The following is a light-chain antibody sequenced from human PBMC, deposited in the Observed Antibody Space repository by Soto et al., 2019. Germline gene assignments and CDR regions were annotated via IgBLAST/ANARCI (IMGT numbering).Light chain of an antibody. CDR3: QTWDTGIRV. CDR2: VNSDGSH. J-gene: IGLJ2*01. Sequence: QLVLTQSPSASASLGTSVRLTCTLSSGHSSYAIAWHQQQAEKGPRFLMKVNSDGSHNKGDGIPDRFSGSTSGAERYLTISSLQSEDEADYYCQTWDTGIRVFGGGTKLTVL. V-gene: IGLV4-69*01. CDR1: SGHSSYA.